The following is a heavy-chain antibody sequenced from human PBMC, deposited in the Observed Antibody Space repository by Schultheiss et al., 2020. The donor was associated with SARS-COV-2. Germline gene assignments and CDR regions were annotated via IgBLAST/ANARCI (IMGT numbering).Heavy chain of an antibody. V-gene: IGHV3-30*03. CDR2: ISYDGSNK. D-gene: IGHD2-2*01. Sequence: GGSLRLSCAASGFTFSSYGMHWVRQAPGKGLEWLAGISYDGSNKNYADSVKGRFTISRDNSKNTVHLQMNSLRPEDTATYYCARDTKYWGQGTLVTVSS. CDR3: ARDTKY. J-gene: IGHJ1*01. CDR1: GFTFSSYG.